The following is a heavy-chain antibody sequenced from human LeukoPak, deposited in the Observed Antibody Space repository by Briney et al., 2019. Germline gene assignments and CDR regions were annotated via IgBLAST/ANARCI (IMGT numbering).Heavy chain of an antibody. CDR1: GYTFTGYY. CDR2: INPNSGGT. J-gene: IGHJ3*02. V-gene: IGHV1-2*02. CDR3: AQPSPLIAAPRRRDAFDI. D-gene: IGHD6-13*01. Sequence: ASVKVSCKASGYTFTGYYMHWVRQAPGQGLEWMGWINPNSGGTNYAQKFQGRVTMTRDTSISTAYMELSRLRSDDTAVYYCAQPSPLIAAPRRRDAFDIWGQGTMVTVSS.